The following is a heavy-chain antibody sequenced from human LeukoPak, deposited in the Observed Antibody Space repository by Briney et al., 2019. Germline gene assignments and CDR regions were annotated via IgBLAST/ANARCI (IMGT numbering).Heavy chain of an antibody. Sequence: ETLSLTCAVYGGSFNGYSWSWIRQSPGKGLEWVSSISSSSSYIYYADSVKGRFTISRDNAKNSLYLQMNSLRAEDTAVYYCARTYYDILTGYNPYFDYWGQGTLVTVSS. CDR2: ISSSSSYI. J-gene: IGHJ4*02. CDR1: GGSFNGYS. CDR3: ARTYYDILTGYNPYFDY. D-gene: IGHD3-9*01. V-gene: IGHV3-21*01.